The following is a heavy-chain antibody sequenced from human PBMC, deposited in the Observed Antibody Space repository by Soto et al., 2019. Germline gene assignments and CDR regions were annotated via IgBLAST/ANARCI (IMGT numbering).Heavy chain of an antibody. V-gene: IGHV1-2*04. CDR1: GYTFTGYY. Sequence: ASVKVSCKASGYTFTGYYMHWVRQAPGQGLEWMGWINPNSGGTNYAQKFQGWVTMTRDTSISTAYMELSRLRSDDTAVYYCAREGPIPYCFGELFYYYYYGMDVWGQGATVTVSS. D-gene: IGHD3-10*01. CDR2: INPNSGGT. CDR3: AREGPIPYCFGELFYYYYYGMDV. J-gene: IGHJ6*02.